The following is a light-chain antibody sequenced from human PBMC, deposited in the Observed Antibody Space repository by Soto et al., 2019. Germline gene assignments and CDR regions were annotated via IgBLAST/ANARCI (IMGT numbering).Light chain of an antibody. CDR3: QQSHSPWT. CDR1: QSISSY. J-gene: IGKJ1*01. Sequence: DIQMTQSPSSLSASVGDRVTITCRASQSISSYLNWYQQKPGKAPKLLIYAASSLQSGVPSRFSGSGSGTDFTLTISSLQPEDFATYYCQQSHSPWTFGQGTKVEIK. V-gene: IGKV1-39*01. CDR2: AAS.